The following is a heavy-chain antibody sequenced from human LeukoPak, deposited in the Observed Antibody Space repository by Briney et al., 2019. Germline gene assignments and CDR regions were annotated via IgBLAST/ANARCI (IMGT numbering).Heavy chain of an antibody. Sequence: ASEKVSCKASGYTFTSYDIICAREATGQGLEWMGWMNPNSGNTGYAQNFKGRVTITTNTSISTAYMELSSLRSEDTGVYYCAREERRRGSIFGVVIGPHDAFDIWGRGKMVIVSS. CDR2: MNPNSGNT. V-gene: IGHV1-8*03. D-gene: IGHD3-3*01. CDR3: AREERRRGSIFGVVIGPHDAFDI. J-gene: IGHJ3*02. CDR1: GYTFTSYD.